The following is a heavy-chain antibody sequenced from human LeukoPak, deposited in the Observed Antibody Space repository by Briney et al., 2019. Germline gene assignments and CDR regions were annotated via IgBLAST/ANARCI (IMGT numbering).Heavy chain of an antibody. CDR1: GGSISSGGYY. Sequence: MSSETLSLTCTVSGGSISSGGYYWSWIRQPAGKGLEYLGRIHSSGSTNYNPSLKSRVTISVDKSKNQFSLKLSSVTAADTAVYYCARGDSSGYPYYFDYWGQGTLVTVSS. CDR3: ARGDSSGYPYYFDY. CDR2: IHSSGST. V-gene: IGHV4-61*02. J-gene: IGHJ4*02. D-gene: IGHD3-22*01.